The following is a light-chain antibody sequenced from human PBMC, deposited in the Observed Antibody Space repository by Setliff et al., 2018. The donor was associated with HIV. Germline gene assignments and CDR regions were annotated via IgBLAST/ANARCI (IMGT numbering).Light chain of an antibody. CDR3: SSYAITNTLP. Sequence: QSVLTQPASVSGSPGHSITISCTGSNNNLGSYNLVSWYQQLPGKAPKLLIYKDNKRPSGISNRFSGSKSGYTASLTISGLRAEDEADYYCSSYAITNTLPFGTGTKGTVL. CDR1: NNNLGSYNL. V-gene: IGLV2-14*02. CDR2: KDN. J-gene: IGLJ1*01.